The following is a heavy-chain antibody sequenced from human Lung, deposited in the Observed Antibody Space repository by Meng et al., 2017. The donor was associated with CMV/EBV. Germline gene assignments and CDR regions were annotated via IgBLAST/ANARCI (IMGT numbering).Heavy chain of an antibody. D-gene: IGHD3-16*02. Sequence: GXXLVXPTQTLTLTCTFSGFSLSTNGVGVGWIRQPPEKALEWLALIYWNDDKRYSPSLRTRLTITKDTSKNQVVLRMANLDPVDTATYFCAHRPLYPNVFDFWGQGTXVTCSS. CDR3: AHRPLYPNVFDF. V-gene: IGHV2-5*01. J-gene: IGHJ3*01. CDR1: GFSLSTNGVG. CDR2: IYWNDDK.